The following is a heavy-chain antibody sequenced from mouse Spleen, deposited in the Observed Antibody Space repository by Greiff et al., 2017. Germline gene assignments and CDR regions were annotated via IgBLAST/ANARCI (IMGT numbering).Heavy chain of an antibody. J-gene: IGHJ2*01. CDR2: ISYDGSN. CDR3: ARGELIRDFDY. V-gene: IGHV3-6*01. D-gene: IGHD1-3*01. CDR1: GYSITSGYY. Sequence: EVQLQESGPGLVKPSQSLSLTCSVTGYSITSGYYWNWIRQFPGNKLEWMGYISYDGSNNYNPSLKNRISITRDTSKNQFFLKLNSVTTEDTATYYCARGELIRDFDYWGQGTTLTVSS.